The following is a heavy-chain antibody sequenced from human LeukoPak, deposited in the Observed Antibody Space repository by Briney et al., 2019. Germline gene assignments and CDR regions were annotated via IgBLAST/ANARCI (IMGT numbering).Heavy chain of an antibody. Sequence: GGSLRLFCAASGFTFSNAWMSWGRQAPGKGLEWVGRIKSKTDGGTTDYAAPVKGRFTISRDDSKNTLYLQMNSLKTEDTAVYYCTTEDVLLWFGELGFDYWGQGTLVTVSS. CDR1: GFTFSNAW. V-gene: IGHV3-15*01. J-gene: IGHJ4*02. D-gene: IGHD3-10*01. CDR3: TTEDVLLWFGELGFDY. CDR2: IKSKTDGGTT.